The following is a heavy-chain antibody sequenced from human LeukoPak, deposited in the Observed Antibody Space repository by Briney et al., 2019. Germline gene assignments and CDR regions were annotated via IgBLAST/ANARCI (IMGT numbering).Heavy chain of an antibody. CDR3: ARASRYQLPLWDAFDI. D-gene: IGHD2-2*01. Sequence: GGSLRLSCAASRFTFSSYAMHWVRQAPGKGLEWVAVISYDGSNKYYADSVKGRFTISRDNSKNTLYLQMNSLRAEDTAVYYCARASRYQLPLWDAFDIWGQGTMVTVSS. CDR2: ISYDGSNK. V-gene: IGHV3-30-3*01. J-gene: IGHJ3*02. CDR1: RFTFSSYA.